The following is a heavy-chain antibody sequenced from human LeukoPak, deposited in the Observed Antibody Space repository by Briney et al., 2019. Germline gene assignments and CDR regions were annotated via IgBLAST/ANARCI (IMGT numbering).Heavy chain of an antibody. Sequence: GGSLRLSCAASGFTFSNYDMSWVRQAPGKGLEWVSIISLTGGSTYYADSVKGRFTISRDNSKNTLYLHINSLRAEDTARYYCVRRGSYFDYWGQGTLVAVSS. D-gene: IGHD6-6*01. J-gene: IGHJ4*02. CDR3: VRRGSYFDY. V-gene: IGHV3-23*01. CDR1: GFTFSNYD. CDR2: ISLTGGST.